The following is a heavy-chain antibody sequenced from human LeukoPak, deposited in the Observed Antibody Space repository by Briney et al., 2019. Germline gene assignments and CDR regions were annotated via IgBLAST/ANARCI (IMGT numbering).Heavy chain of an antibody. J-gene: IGHJ4*02. Sequence: SETLSLTCAVYGGSFSGYYWSWIRQPPGKGLEWIGEINHSGSTNYNPSLKSRVTVSVDTSKNQFSLKLSSVTAADTAVYYCARGEKRITFFSSYDSSGYKGPQSHDYWGQGTLVTVSS. CDR1: GGSFSGYY. CDR3: ARGEKRITFFSSYDSSGYKGPQSHDY. D-gene: IGHD3-22*01. CDR2: INHSGST. V-gene: IGHV4-34*01.